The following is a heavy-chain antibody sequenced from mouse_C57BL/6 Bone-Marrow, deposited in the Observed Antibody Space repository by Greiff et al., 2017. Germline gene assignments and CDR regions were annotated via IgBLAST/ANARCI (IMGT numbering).Heavy chain of an antibody. Sequence: QVQLQQSGAELARPGASVKLSCKASGYTFTSYGISWVKQRTGQGLEWIGEIYPRSGNTYYNEKFKGKATLTADKSSSTAYMELRSLTSEDSAIYYCAREGGSSPYYFDYWGQGTTLTVSS. J-gene: IGHJ2*01. V-gene: IGHV1-81*01. CDR2: IYPRSGNT. CDR3: AREGGSSPYYFDY. CDR1: GYTFTSYG. D-gene: IGHD1-1*01.